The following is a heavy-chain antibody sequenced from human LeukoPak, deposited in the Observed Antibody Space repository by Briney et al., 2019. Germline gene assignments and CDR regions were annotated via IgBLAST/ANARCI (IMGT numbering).Heavy chain of an antibody. CDR3: AKIGYSSSAGYFDY. D-gene: IGHD6-6*01. V-gene: IGHV3-23*01. CDR2: ICGSGGST. Sequence: GGSLRLSCAASGFTFSSYAMSWVRQAPGKGLEWVSAICGSGGSTYYADSVKGRFTISRDNSKNTLYLQMNSLRAEDTAVYYCAKIGYSSSAGYFDYWGQGTLVTVSS. J-gene: IGHJ4*02. CDR1: GFTFSSYA.